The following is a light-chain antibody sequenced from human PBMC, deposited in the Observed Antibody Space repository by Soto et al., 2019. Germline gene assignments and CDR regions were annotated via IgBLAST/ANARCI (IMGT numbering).Light chain of an antibody. V-gene: IGLV2-14*01. CDR1: SSDVGAYNF. CDR2: EVN. J-gene: IGLJ1*01. Sequence: QSALTQPASVSGSPGQSITISCSGTSSDVGAYNFVSWYQQHPGKAPKIMIYEVNNRPSGVSDRFSGSKSGITASLTISGLQAEDDADYYCSSFTISSTYAFGAGTKVTVL. CDR3: SSFTISSTYA.